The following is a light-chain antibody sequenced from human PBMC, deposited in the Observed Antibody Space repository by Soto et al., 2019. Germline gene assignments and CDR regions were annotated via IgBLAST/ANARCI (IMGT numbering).Light chain of an antibody. CDR1: SSNIGSNY. J-gene: IGLJ3*02. CDR2: RNN. Sequence: QSVLTQPPSASGTPGQRVTISCSGSSSNIGSNYVYWYQQLPGTAPKLLIYRNNQRPSGVPDRFSGSKSGTSASLAISGRRSEYGADYNCAPGDDSRRGHWVLGAGPKLTAL. V-gene: IGLV1-47*01. CDR3: APGDDSRRGHWV.